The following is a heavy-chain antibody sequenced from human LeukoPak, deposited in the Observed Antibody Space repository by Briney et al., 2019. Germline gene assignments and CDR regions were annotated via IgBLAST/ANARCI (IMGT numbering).Heavy chain of an antibody. V-gene: IGHV4-39*01. D-gene: IGHD3-22*01. Sequence: SETLSLTCSVSGDSVSRSDSYWDWIRQPPGKGLEWIGTIYYSGRTYYSPSLKSRVTMSVDPSNNQFSLNLRSVTAADTAVYYCSGRNYYDSSGYFSNMDVWGKGTTVTVSS. CDR2: IYYSGRT. CDR1: GDSVSRSDSY. CDR3: SGRNYYDSSGYFSNMDV. J-gene: IGHJ6*03.